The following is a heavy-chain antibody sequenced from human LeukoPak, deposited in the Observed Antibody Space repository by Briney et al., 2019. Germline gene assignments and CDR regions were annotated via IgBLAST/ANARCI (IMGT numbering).Heavy chain of an antibody. CDR3: TMIVVGSNDY. CDR2: INPSGGST. D-gene: IGHD3-22*01. V-gene: IGHV1-46*03. Sequence: ASVKVSCKASGYTFTSYYMHWVRQAPGQGLEWMGIINPSGGSTSYAQKFQGRVTMTRDTSISTAYMELSRLRSDDTAVYYCTMIVVGSNDYWGQGTLVTVSS. CDR1: GYTFTSYY. J-gene: IGHJ4*02.